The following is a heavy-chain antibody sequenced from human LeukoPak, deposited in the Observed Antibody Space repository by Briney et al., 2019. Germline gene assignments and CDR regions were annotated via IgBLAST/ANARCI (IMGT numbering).Heavy chain of an antibody. V-gene: IGHV3-23*01. CDR3: AKGSGKNLGDY. Sequence: GGSLRLSCAASGFPFSAFAMSWVRQAPGKGLEWVSGIFGGGSGSYSADSVKGRFTISRDNSKNTLYLQMNSLRAEDTAVYYCAKGSGKNLGDYWGQGTLVTVSS. J-gene: IGHJ4*02. CDR2: IFGGGSGS. CDR1: GFPFSAFA. D-gene: IGHD1-14*01.